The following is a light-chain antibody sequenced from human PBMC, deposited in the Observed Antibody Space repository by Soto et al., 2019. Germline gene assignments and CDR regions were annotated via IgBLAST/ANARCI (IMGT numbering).Light chain of an antibody. V-gene: IGKV3-20*01. CDR3: QQYGASPFT. CDR1: QNVNNNF. Sequence: EIVLTQSPGTLSLSPGERATLSCRASQNVNNNFLAWYQQKPGQAPRLVIFAASRRATGIPDRFSGRGSGTDFSLTISRLEREDFAVYYCQQYGASPFTFGPGTKVDIK. CDR2: AAS. J-gene: IGKJ3*01.